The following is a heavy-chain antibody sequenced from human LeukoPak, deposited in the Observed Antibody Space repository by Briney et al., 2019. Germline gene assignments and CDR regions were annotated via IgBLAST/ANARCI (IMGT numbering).Heavy chain of an antibody. CDR2: IYSGGST. V-gene: IGHV3-53*01. D-gene: IGHD6-6*01. CDR1: GFTVSSNY. Sequence: GGSLRLSCAASGFTVSSNYMSWVRQAPGKGLEWVSVIYSGGSTYYADSVKGRFTISRDNPKNTLYLQRTSLRAEDTAVYYCHSSSAVYYFDYWGQGTLVTVSS. J-gene: IGHJ4*02. CDR3: HSSSAVYYFDY.